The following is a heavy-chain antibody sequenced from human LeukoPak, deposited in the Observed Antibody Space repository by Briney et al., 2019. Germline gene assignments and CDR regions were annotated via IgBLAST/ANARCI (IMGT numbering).Heavy chain of an antibody. V-gene: IGHV4-39*01. CDR3: ARTENYYYYYMDV. J-gene: IGHJ6*03. CDR2: IYYSGST. D-gene: IGHD2-21*02. CDR1: GASISSNNFF. Sequence: MTSETLSLTCTVSGASISSNNFFWGWIRQPPGKGLEWIGIIYYSGSTYYNPSLKSRVTISVDTSKNQFSLRLTSVTAADTAVYYCARTENYYYYYMDVWGKGTTVTVSS.